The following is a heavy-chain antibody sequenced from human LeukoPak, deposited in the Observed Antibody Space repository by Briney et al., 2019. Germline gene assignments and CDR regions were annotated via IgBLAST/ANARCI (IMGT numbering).Heavy chain of an antibody. J-gene: IGHJ4*02. V-gene: IGHV1-18*01. Sequence: ASVKVSCKASGYTFTNHGITGVRQAPGQGLEWMGWISAYNGNADYAQSFQGRVTMTTDTSTSTAYMELRSLRSDDTGVYYCARTPKRFGELYQSADYWGQGTLVTVSS. D-gene: IGHD3-10*01. CDR3: ARTPKRFGELYQSADY. CDR1: GYTFTNHG. CDR2: ISAYNGNA.